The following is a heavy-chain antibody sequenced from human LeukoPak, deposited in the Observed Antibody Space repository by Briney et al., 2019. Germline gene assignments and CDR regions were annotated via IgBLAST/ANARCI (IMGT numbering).Heavy chain of an antibody. Sequence: ASVKVSCRASGYTFTAHYIHWVRQAPGQGLEWMGWIDPNSGGTNYAQKFLGSVPMTGDTSINTAFMELSRLRSDDTAIYYCARGRGTTMVRGVITNYFDLWGRGSLVTVSS. J-gene: IGHJ2*01. D-gene: IGHD3-10*01. CDR2: IDPNSGGT. V-gene: IGHV1-2*02. CDR3: ARGRGTTMVRGVITNYFDL. CDR1: GYTFTAHY.